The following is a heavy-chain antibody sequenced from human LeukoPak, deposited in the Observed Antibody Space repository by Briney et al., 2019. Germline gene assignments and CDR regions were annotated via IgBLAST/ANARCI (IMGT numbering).Heavy chain of an antibody. D-gene: IGHD5-12*01. J-gene: IGHJ3*02. CDR3: AKGLWLQSIALDAFDI. Sequence: GGSLRLSCAASGFTFDDCAKHWVRQAPGKGLEWVAGISGNSGSIGYAVSVKGRFTTSRNNAKNSLYLQMNSLRAEDTALYYCAKGLWLQSIALDAFDIWGQGTMVTVSS. V-gene: IGHV3-9*01. CDR2: ISGNSGSI. CDR1: GFTFDDCA.